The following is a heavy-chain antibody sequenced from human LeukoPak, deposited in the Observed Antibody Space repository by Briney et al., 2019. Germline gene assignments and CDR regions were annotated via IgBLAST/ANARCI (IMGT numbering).Heavy chain of an antibody. CDR2: INHSGST. CDR3: ARGDNDFWKVNWFNP. CDR1: GGSFSGYY. D-gene: IGHD3-3*01. Sequence: SETLSLTCAVYGGSFSGYYWSWIRQPPGKGPEWIGEINHSGSTNYNPSLKSRVTISVDTSKNQFSLKLSSVTAADTAVYYCARGDNDFWKVNWFNPWGQGTLVTVSS. V-gene: IGHV4-34*01. J-gene: IGHJ5*02.